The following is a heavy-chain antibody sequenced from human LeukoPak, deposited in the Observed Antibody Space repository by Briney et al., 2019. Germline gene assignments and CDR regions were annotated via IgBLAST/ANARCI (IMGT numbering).Heavy chain of an antibody. D-gene: IGHD3-10*01. Sequence: ASVTVSCKASGYTFTGYYMHWVRQAPGQGLEWMGRINPNSGGTNYAQKFQGRVTMTRDTSISTAYMELSRQRSDDTAVYYCARGSRYSYGSGSYLWGQGTLVTVSS. J-gene: IGHJ4*02. V-gene: IGHV1-2*06. CDR3: ARGSRYSYGSGSYL. CDR2: INPNSGGT. CDR1: GYTFTGYY.